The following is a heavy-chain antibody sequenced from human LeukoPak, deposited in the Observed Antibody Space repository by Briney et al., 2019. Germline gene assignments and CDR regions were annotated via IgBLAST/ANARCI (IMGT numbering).Heavy chain of an antibody. CDR3: ALIYGSGSYQPEYNWFDP. D-gene: IGHD3-10*01. Sequence: GASVKVSCKASGYTFTSYGISWVRQAPGQGLEWMGWISAYNGNTNYAQKLQGRVTMTTDTSTSTAYMELRSLRSDDTAVYYCALIYGSGSYQPEYNWFDPWGQGTLVTVSS. CDR1: GYTFTSYG. V-gene: IGHV1-18*01. J-gene: IGHJ5*02. CDR2: ISAYNGNT.